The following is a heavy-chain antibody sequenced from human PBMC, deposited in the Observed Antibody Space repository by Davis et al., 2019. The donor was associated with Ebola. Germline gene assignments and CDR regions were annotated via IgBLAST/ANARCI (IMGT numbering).Heavy chain of an antibody. D-gene: IGHD1-26*01. CDR1: GGSISSSNW. Sequence: MPSETLSLTCTVSGGSISSSNWWSWVRQPPGKGLEWIGEIYHSGSTFYNSSLKSRVTISADTSKKQFSLKLNSVTAADTAVYYCAIQIVGTTRVFDYWGQGTLVTVSS. CDR2: IYHSGST. V-gene: IGHV4-4*02. CDR3: AIQIVGTTRVFDY. J-gene: IGHJ4*02.